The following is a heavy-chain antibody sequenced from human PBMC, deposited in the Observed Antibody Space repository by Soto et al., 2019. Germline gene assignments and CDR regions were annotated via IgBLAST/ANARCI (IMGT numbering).Heavy chain of an antibody. Sequence: GGSLRLSCAAPGFTFSSYWMSWVRQAPGKGLEWVANIKQDGSEKYYVDSVKGRFTISRDNAKNSLYLQMNSLRAEDTAVYYCARDTYYDFWSGYYLSYYYYYMDVWGKGTRSPSP. CDR2: IKQDGSEK. CDR1: GFTFSSYW. CDR3: ARDTYYDFWSGYYLSYYYYYMDV. V-gene: IGHV3-7*01. J-gene: IGHJ6*03. D-gene: IGHD3-3*01.